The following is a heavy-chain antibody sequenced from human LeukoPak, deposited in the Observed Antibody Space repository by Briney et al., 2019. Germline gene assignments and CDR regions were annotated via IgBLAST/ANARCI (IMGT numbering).Heavy chain of an antibody. D-gene: IGHD4-23*01. J-gene: IGHJ4*02. CDR1: GYTFSGYW. Sequence: PGGSLRLSCAASGYTFSGYWMQWVRQAPGKGLVWVSRISRDGSSISYADSVKGRFTISRDNAKNTLYLQMNSLRAEDTAVYFCGREGVTVATQIDYWGQGTLATVSS. CDR3: GREGVTVATQIDY. CDR2: ISRDGSSI. V-gene: IGHV3-74*01.